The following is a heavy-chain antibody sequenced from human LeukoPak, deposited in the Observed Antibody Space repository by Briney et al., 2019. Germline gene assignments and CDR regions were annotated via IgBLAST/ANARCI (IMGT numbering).Heavy chain of an antibody. D-gene: IGHD3-10*01. CDR1: GFTFSSYA. J-gene: IGHJ3*02. CDR3: AKLWFGELLSPDAFDI. Sequence: GGSLRLSCAASGFTFSSYAMSWVRQAPGKGLEWVSGISGSGGSTYYADSVKGRFTISRDNSKNTLYLQMNSLRAEDTAVYYCAKLWFGELLSPDAFDIWGRGTMVTVSS. CDR2: ISGSGGST. V-gene: IGHV3-23*01.